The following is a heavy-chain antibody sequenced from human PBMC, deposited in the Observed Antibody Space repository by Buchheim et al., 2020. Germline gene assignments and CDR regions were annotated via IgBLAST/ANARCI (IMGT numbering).Heavy chain of an antibody. D-gene: IGHD4-17*01. V-gene: IGHV3-30*18. CDR2: ISYDGSNK. CDR1: GFTFSSYG. J-gene: IGHJ4*02. Sequence: QVQLVESGGGVVQPGRSLRLSCAASGFTFSSYGMHWVRQAPGKGLEWVAVISYDGSNKYYADSVKGRFTISRDNSKNTLYLKMNSLRAEDTAVYYCAKDFYGESYWGQGTL. CDR3: AKDFYGESY.